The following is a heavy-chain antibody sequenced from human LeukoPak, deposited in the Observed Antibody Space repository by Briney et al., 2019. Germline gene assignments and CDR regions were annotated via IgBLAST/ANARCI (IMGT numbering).Heavy chain of an antibody. CDR2: ISSNGGST. Sequence: GGSLRLSCAASGFIFSSYAMHWVRQAPGKGLEYVSAISSNGGSTYYANSVKGRFTISRDNSKNTLYLQMGSLRAEDMAVYYCPRVVVRGATNSVGFDYWGQGTLVTVSS. CDR1: GFIFSSYA. CDR3: PRVVVRGATNSVGFDY. J-gene: IGHJ4*02. D-gene: IGHD1-26*01. V-gene: IGHV3-64*01.